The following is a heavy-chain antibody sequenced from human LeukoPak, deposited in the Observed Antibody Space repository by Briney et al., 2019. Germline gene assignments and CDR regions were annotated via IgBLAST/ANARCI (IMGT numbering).Heavy chain of an antibody. CDR3: AKDVAYCSRTSCYVNFDY. J-gene: IGHJ4*02. Sequence: GGSLRLSCAVSGFTFRSYGMSWVRQAPGKGLEWVSSISGSGGSTYYADSVQGRFTISRDNSKNTLYLQMNSLRAEDTAVYYCAKDVAYCSRTSCYVNFDYWGQGTLVTVSS. CDR2: ISGSGGST. CDR1: GFTFRSYG. D-gene: IGHD2-2*01. V-gene: IGHV3-23*01.